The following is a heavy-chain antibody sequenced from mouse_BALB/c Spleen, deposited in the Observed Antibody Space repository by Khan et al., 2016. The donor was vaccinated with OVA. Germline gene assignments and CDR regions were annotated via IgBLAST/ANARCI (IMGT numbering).Heavy chain of an antibody. CDR3: TRGGYYGKSLFVY. CDR1: GYTFTSYW. V-gene: IGHV1S22*01. J-gene: IGHJ3*01. Sequence: LQQPGSELVRPGASVKLSCKASGYTFTSYWMHWVKQRHGQGLEWIGNIYPGSGTTNYDEEFKSKGTLTVDTSSSTAYMHLSSLTSEDSAVYYCTRGGYYGKSLFVYWGQGTLVTVSA. CDR2: IYPGSGTT. D-gene: IGHD2-1*01.